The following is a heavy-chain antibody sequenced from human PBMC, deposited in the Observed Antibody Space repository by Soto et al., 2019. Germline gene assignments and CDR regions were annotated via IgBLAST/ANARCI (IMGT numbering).Heavy chain of an antibody. CDR1: GIPFSRYS. CDR3: VGDQDVHTPMVHGNY. J-gene: IGHJ4*02. Sequence: EVQLVEWGGGLVQPGESPRLSCTASGIPFSRYSMNWVRQAPGKGLEWLSYISSSKTTYADSVKGRFTISRDNAKNSVYLQMNSLRDEDTAVYYCVGDQDVHTPMVHGNYWGRGTRVTVSS. V-gene: IGHV3-48*02. CDR2: ISSSKTT. D-gene: IGHD5-18*01.